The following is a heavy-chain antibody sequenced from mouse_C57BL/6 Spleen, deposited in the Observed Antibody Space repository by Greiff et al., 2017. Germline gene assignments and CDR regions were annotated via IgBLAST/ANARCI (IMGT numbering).Heavy chain of an antibody. CDR1: GFTFSSYA. V-gene: IGHV5-4*01. CDR2: ISDGGSYT. Sequence: EVQGVESGGGLVKPGGSPKLSCAASGFTFSSYAMSWVRQTPEKRLEWVATISDGGSYTYYPDNVKGRFTISRDNAKNNLYLQMSHLKSEDTAMYYCARGRGLMDYWGQGTSVTVSS. CDR3: ARGRGLMDY. J-gene: IGHJ4*01.